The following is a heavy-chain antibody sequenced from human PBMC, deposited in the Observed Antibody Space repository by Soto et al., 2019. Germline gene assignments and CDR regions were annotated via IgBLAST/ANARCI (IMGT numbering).Heavy chain of an antibody. CDR2: IKSKTDGGTT. CDR3: ITDGTDGRAY. CDR1: GFTFTNAW. V-gene: IGHV3-15*01. J-gene: IGHJ4*02. D-gene: IGHD1-1*01. Sequence: PGGSLRLSCAASGFTFTNAWMSWVRQAPGKGLEWVARIKSKTDGGTTDYATPVKSRFTISRDDSKNTLYLQMNSLKIEDTAVYYCITDGTDGRAYLGQGTQVTVSS.